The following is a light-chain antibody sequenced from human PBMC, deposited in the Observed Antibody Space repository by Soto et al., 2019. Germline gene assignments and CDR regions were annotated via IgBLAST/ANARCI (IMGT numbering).Light chain of an antibody. CDR1: QSVSSY. CDR2: GAS. J-gene: IGKJ3*01. Sequence: EIVLTQSPATLSLSPGERATLSCRASQSVSSYLAWYQQKPGQAPRLLIYGASSRASDIPDRFSGSGSGTDFTLIISRLEPEDFAMYYCQQYGSTPFTFGPGTKVDVK. CDR3: QQYGSTPFT. V-gene: IGKV3-20*01.